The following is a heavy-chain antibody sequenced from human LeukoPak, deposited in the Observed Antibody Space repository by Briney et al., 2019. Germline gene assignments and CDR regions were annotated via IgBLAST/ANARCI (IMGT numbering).Heavy chain of an antibody. V-gene: IGHV3-43D*03. J-gene: IGHJ4*02. CDR1: GFTCDDYA. Sequence: GGSLRLSCAASGFTCDDYAMHWLRQAPGKGLEWFSLISSDGGSTYYAYSVRGLFTISRDNSKNSLDLQMNSLRAEATALYYCAKDFYGSGSQIDYWGKGALVTVSS. D-gene: IGHD3-10*01. CDR3: AKDFYGSGSQIDY. CDR2: ISSDGGST.